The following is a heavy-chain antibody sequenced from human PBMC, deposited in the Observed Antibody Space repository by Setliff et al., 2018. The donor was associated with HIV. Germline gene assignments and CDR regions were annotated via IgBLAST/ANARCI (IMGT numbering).Heavy chain of an antibody. V-gene: IGHV4-39*07. CDR2: IYYSGST. D-gene: IGHD3-16*02. CDR3: ARQYYDYVWGTYRSQYYFDN. J-gene: IGHJ4*02. Sequence: SETLSLTCIVSSGPISTSSYYWGWIRQPPGKGLEWIGSIYYSGSTYSNPSLKSRITISIDTSKNQFSLRLSSVTAADTAVYYCARQYYDYVWGTYRSQYYFDNWGKGTLVTVAS. CDR1: SGPISTSSYY.